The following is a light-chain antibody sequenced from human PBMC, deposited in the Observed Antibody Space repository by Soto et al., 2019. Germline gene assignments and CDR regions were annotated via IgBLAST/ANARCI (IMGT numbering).Light chain of an antibody. CDR2: GNS. CDR3: HSNDSSRRGYV. V-gene: IGLV1-40*01. CDR1: TSNIGAGYD. Sequence: QSVLTQPPSVSGAPGQRFTISCTGVTSNIGAGYDVHWYHQLPGTAPKLLIYGNSNRPSGVPDRFSGSKSGTAASLAINGLQAEDEGDYYCHSNDSSRRGYVSGTGTKVTVL. J-gene: IGLJ1*01.